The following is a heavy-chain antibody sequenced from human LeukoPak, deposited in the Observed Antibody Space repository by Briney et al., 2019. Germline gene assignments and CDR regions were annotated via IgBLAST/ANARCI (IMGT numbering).Heavy chain of an antibody. D-gene: IGHD6-19*01. CDR2: ISSSGSTI. CDR1: GFTFSDYY. CDR3: ARSSSSSGWPYDAFDI. Sequence: PGGSLRLSCAASGFTFSDYYMSWIRQAPGKGLEWVSYISSSGSTIYYADSVKGRFTISRDNAKNSLYLQMNSLRAEDTAVYYCARSSSSSGWPYDAFDIWGQGTMVTVSS. V-gene: IGHV3-11*04. J-gene: IGHJ3*02.